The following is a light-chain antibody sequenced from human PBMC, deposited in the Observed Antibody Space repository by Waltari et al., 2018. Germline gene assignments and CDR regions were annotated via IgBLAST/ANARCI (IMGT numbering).Light chain of an antibody. V-gene: IGKV1-27*01. CDR2: GTS. CDR3: QKYNSAPWT. CDR1: QGISNY. Sequence: DIQMTQSPSSLSASVGDRVTITCRASQGISNYLAWYQQKPGKVPTLLIYGTSTLQSGVPSRFRGSGSGTDFTLTISSLQPEDVATYYCQKYNSAPWTFGQGTKVEVK. J-gene: IGKJ1*01.